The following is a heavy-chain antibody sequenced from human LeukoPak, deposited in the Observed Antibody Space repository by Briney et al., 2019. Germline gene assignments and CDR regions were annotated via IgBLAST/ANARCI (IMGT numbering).Heavy chain of an antibody. D-gene: IGHD3-22*01. Sequence: SEALSLTCTVSGGSISSYYWSWIRQPPGKGLEWIGYIYYSGSTNYNPSLKSRVTISVDTSKNQFSLKLSSVTAADTAVYYCASRSLGGYPDYWGQGTLVTVSS. CDR1: GGSISSYY. CDR2: IYYSGST. V-gene: IGHV4-59*01. CDR3: ASRSLGGYPDY. J-gene: IGHJ4*02.